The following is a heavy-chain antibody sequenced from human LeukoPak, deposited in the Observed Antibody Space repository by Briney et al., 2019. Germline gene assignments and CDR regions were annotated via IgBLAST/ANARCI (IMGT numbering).Heavy chain of an antibody. CDR2: ISYDGGNE. CDR1: GFIFSRCA. D-gene: IGHD3-22*01. Sequence: GRSLRLSCRASGFIFSRCAMHWVRQAPGKGLEWVAVISYDGGNEDYADSVKGRFTISRDNSKNTLFLHMNSLRPEDTAVYYCARDLHVLYESSIYGFDCWGQGTLVTVSS. J-gene: IGHJ4*02. CDR3: ARDLHVLYESSIYGFDC. V-gene: IGHV3-30-3*01.